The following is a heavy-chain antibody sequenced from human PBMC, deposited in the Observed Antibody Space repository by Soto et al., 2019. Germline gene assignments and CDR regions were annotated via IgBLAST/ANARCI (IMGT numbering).Heavy chain of an antibody. V-gene: IGHV3-30*03. CDR1: GFTFSSYG. J-gene: IGHJ4*02. D-gene: IGHD6-13*01. CDR3: ATDTGYSSSWYGWGLGY. CDR2: ISYDGSNK. Sequence: PGGSLRLSCAASGFTFSSYGMHWVRQAPGKGLEWVAVISYDGSNKYYADSVKGRFTISSDNSKNTLYLQMNSLRAEDTAVYYCATDTGYSSSWYGWGLGYWGQGTLVTVSS.